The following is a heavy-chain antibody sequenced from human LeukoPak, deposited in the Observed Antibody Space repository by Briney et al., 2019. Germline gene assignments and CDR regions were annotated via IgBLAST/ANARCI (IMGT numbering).Heavy chain of an antibody. CDR2: ISSGSSAI. J-gene: IGHJ4*02. V-gene: IGHV3-21*01. D-gene: IGHD4-17*01. Sequence: GGSLRLSCAASGFTFSTYCMTWVRQAPGKGLEWVSIISSGSSAIFSADALKGRFTISRDDAKNLLYLDMNSLRAEDTAVYYCARGHTAVTRHFDFWGQGTLVTVSS. CDR3: ARGHTAVTRHFDF. CDR1: GFTFSTYC.